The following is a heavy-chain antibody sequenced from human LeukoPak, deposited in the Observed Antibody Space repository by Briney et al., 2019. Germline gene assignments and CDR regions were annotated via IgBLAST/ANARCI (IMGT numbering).Heavy chain of an antibody. CDR3: ARDRTYSGYDPIGY. Sequence: PGGSLRLSCAASGFTFSSYWMSWVRQAPGKGLEWVANTKQDGSEKYYVDSVKGRFTISRDNAKNSLYLQMNSLRAEDTAVYYCARDRTYSGYDPIGYWGQGTLVTVSP. CDR2: TKQDGSEK. V-gene: IGHV3-7*03. CDR1: GFTFSSYW. J-gene: IGHJ4*02. D-gene: IGHD5-12*01.